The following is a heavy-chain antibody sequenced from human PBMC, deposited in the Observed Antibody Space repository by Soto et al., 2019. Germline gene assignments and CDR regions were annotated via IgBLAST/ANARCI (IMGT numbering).Heavy chain of an antibody. V-gene: IGHV3-13*01. J-gene: IGHJ6*02. Sequence: EVQLVESGGGLVQPGGSLRLSCAASGFTFSNYDMHWVRQATGKGLEWVSAIGTAGDTYYPGSVKGRFTISRENAKNSLYLQMSSLRAEDTAVYYCARESNPITTLQHTPSLGMDVWGPGTTVTVSS. CDR2: IGTAGDT. CDR3: ARESNPITTLQHTPSLGMDV. CDR1: GFTFSNYD. D-gene: IGHD3-3*01.